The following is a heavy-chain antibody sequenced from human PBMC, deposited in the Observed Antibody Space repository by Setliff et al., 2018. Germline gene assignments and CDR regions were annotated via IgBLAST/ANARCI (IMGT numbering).Heavy chain of an antibody. J-gene: IGHJ5*02. D-gene: IGHD2-8*02. CDR2: INHSGST. Sequence: SETLSLTCAVSGASFSDYYWTWIRQSPGKGLEWIGEINHSGSTNYNPSLKSRVTISRDNANNLLYLHMSSLRAEDTAVYYCARDFSTGSSSWGQGTLVTVSS. V-gene: IGHV4-34*10. CDR1: GASFSDYY. CDR3: ARDFSTGSSS.